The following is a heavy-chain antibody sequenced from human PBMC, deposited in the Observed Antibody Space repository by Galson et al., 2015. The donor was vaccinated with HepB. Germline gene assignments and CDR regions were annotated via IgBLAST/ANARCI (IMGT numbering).Heavy chain of an antibody. CDR3: GRDYVGFCSSTSCPIEY. J-gene: IGHJ4*02. D-gene: IGHD2-2*01. CDR1: GFTFTTFG. V-gene: IGHV3-33*01. Sequence: SLRLSCAASGFTFTTFGMHWVRQAPGKGLEWVAVIWNDGSHKYYVDSVKDRFTVSRDNSENTLYLQMNSLRAEDTAVYYCGRDYVGFCSSTSCPIEYWGQGTLVTVSS. CDR2: IWNDGSHK.